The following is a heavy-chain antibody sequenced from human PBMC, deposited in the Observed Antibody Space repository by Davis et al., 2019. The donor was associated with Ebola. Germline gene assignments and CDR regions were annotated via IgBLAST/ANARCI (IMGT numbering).Heavy chain of an antibody. CDR3: TSAGGSAGYYGMDV. CDR1: GFTFSGSA. CDR2: IRSKANTYAT. V-gene: IGHV3-73*01. D-gene: IGHD3-10*01. Sequence: GESLKISCAASGFTFSGSAMHWVRQASGKGLEWVGRIRSKANTYATAYAASVKGRFTISRDDSKNTAYLQMNSLKTEDTAVYYCTSAGGSAGYYGMDVWGQGTTVTVSS. J-gene: IGHJ6*02.